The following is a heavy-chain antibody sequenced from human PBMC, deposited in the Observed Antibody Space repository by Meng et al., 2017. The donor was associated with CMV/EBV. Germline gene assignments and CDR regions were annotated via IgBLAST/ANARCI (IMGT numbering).Heavy chain of an antibody. V-gene: IGHV4-30-4*08. D-gene: IGHD3-3*01. CDR2: IYYSGST. CDR3: ARDNRRGGVDY. Sequence: LHDSGPGLVQPSQTLSLSFTFSGGSISSGDYYWSWIRQPPGKGLEWIGYIYYSGSTYYNPSLKSRVTISVDTSKNQFSLKLSSVTAADTAVYYCARDNRRGGVDYWGQGTLVTVSS. CDR1: GGSISSGDYY. J-gene: IGHJ4*02.